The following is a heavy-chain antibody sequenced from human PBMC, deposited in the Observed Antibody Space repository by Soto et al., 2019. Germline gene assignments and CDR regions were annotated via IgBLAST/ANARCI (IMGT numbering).Heavy chain of an antibody. D-gene: IGHD6-19*01. CDR1: GGTFSSYA. Sequence: QVQLVQSGAEVKKPGSSVKVSCKASGGTFSSYAISWVRQAPGQGLEWMGGIIPIFGTANYAQKFQGRVTITADESTSTAYMELSSLRSEDTAVYYFARVSSSGWYRPANGEYFQHWGQGTLVTVS. J-gene: IGHJ1*01. CDR2: IIPIFGTA. V-gene: IGHV1-69*01. CDR3: ARVSSSGWYRPANGEYFQH.